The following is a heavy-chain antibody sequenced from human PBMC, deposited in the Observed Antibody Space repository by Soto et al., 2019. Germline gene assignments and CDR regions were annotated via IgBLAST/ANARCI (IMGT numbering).Heavy chain of an antibody. CDR3: ARAPVSWNDHYNWFDP. CDR2: IYYSGST. D-gene: IGHD1-1*01. V-gene: IGHV4-59*01. J-gene: IGHJ5*02. Sequence: QVQLQESGPGLVKPSETLSLTCTVSGGSISSYYWSWIRQPPGKGLEWIGYIYYSGSTNYNPFLKSRVTISVDTSKNQFSLKLSSVTAADTAVYYCARAPVSWNDHYNWFDPWGQGTLVTVSS. CDR1: GGSISSYY.